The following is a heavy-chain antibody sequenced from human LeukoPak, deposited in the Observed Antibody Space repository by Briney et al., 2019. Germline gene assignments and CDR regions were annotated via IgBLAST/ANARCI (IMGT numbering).Heavy chain of an antibody. CDR2: INHSGST. CDR3: ARDGYNHTDAFDI. V-gene: IGHV4-34*01. J-gene: IGHJ3*02. Sequence: SENLSLTCAVYGGSFSGYYWSWIRQPPGKGLEWIGEINHSGSTNYNPSLKSRVTISVDTSKNQFSLKLSSVTAADTAAYYCARDGYNHTDAFDIWGQGTMVTVSS. D-gene: IGHD5-24*01. CDR1: GGSFSGYY.